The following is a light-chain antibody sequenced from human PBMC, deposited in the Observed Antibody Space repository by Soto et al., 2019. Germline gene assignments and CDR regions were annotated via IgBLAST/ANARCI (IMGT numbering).Light chain of an antibody. V-gene: IGLV3-21*04. CDR2: YDS. J-gene: IGLJ1*01. CDR1: NIGSKS. CDR3: QVWDSSSDHYV. Sequence: SYELTQPPSVSVAPGKTARITCGGNNIGSKSVQWYQQKPGQAPVLDIYYDSDRPSGIPERFSGSNSGNTATLTISRVEAGDEADYYCQVWDSSSDHYVFGTGTKLTVL.